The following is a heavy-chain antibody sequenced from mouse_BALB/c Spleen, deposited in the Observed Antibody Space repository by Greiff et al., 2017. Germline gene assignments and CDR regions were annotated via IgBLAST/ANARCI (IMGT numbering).Heavy chain of an antibody. D-gene: IGHD6-5*01. J-gene: IGHJ2*01. Sequence: EVQLVESGGGLVQPGGSLKLSCAASGFTFSSFGMHWVRQAPEKGLEWVAYISSGSSTIYYADTVKGRFTISRDNPKNTLFLQMTSLMSEDTAMYYCARSGAYGVDYWGQGTTLTVS. CDR1: GFTFSSFG. V-gene: IGHV5-17*02. CDR2: ISSGSSTI. CDR3: ARSGAYGVDY.